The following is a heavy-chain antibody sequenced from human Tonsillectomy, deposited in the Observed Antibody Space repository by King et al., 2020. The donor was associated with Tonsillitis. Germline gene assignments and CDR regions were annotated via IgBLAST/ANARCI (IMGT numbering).Heavy chain of an antibody. CDR2: IYPGDSDT. V-gene: IGHV5-51*01. D-gene: IGHD4-23*01. J-gene: IGHJ2*01. CDR1: GYSFTSYW. CDR3: ARQMDYGGNSETGLSWYFDL. Sequence: VQLVQSGAEVKKPGESLKISCKGSGYSFTSYWIGWVRQMPGKGLEWMGIIYPGDSDTRYSPSFQGQVTISADKSISTAYLQWSSLKASDTAMYYCARQMDYGGNSETGLSWYFDLWGRGTLVTVSS.